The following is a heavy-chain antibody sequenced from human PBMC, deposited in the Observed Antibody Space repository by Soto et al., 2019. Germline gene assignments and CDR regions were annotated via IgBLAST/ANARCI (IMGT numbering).Heavy chain of an antibody. D-gene: IGHD2-15*01. CDR2: ISGSGGST. CDR3: AKGEGYCSGGSCHFDDYYYYMDV. Sequence: GGSLRLSCAASGFTFSSYAMSWVRQAPGKGLEWVSAISGSGGSTYYADSVKGRFTISRDNSKNTLYLQMNSLRAEDTAVYYCAKGEGYCSGGSCHFDDYYYYMDVWGKGTTVTVSS. V-gene: IGHV3-23*01. CDR1: GFTFSSYA. J-gene: IGHJ6*03.